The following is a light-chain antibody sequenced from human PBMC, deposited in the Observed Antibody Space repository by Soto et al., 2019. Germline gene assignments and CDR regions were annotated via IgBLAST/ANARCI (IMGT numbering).Light chain of an antibody. V-gene: IGKV3-11*01. J-gene: IGKJ1*01. CDR2: DAS. CDR3: QQRSNWPRT. Sequence: EIVLTQSPPTLSLSPGERATLSCRASQSVSSYLAWYQQKPGQAPGLLIYDASKSATGIPARFSGSGSGTDFTLTISSLEPEDFAVYYCQQRSNWPRTFGQGTKVEIK. CDR1: QSVSSY.